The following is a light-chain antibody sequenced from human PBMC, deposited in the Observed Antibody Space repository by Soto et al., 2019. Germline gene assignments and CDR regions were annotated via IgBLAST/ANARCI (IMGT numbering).Light chain of an antibody. Sequence: EIVMTQSPATLSVSPGERATLSCRASQSVGGNLAWYQQKPGQAPRLLIYGASTRATGIPARFSGSGSGTEFTLTIDSLQSEDFAVYCCQQYDKWPPKFGQGTKVEIK. CDR1: QSVGGN. CDR2: GAS. J-gene: IGKJ1*01. CDR3: QQYDKWPPK. V-gene: IGKV3-15*01.